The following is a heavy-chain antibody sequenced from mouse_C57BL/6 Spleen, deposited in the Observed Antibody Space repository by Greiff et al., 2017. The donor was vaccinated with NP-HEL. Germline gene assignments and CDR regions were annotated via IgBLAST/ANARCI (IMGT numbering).Heavy chain of an antibody. CDR1: GYSITSGYD. Sequence: DVHLVESGPGMVKPSQSLSLTCTVTGYSITSGYDWHWIRHFPGNKLEWMGYISYSGSTNYNPSLKSRISITHDTSKNHFFLKLNSVTTEDTATYYCARGTLLLNYWGQGTTLTVSS. CDR2: ISYSGST. J-gene: IGHJ2*01. CDR3: ARGTLLLNY. D-gene: IGHD1-1*01. V-gene: IGHV3-1*01.